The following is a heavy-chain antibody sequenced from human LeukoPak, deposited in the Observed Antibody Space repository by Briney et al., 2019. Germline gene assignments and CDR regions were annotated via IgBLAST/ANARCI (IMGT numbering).Heavy chain of an antibody. CDR3: AKDGDSYSSGWYHFDY. J-gene: IGHJ4*02. CDR2: ISGSGDRT. D-gene: IGHD6-19*01. Sequence: SGGSLRLSCAASGFTFNSYAMTWVRQSPGTGLEWVSTISGSGDRTYYADSVKGRFTISRDNSKNTLYLQMKSLRAEDTAVYYCAKDGDSYSSGWYHFDYWGQGTLVTVSS. CDR1: GFTFNSYA. V-gene: IGHV3-23*01.